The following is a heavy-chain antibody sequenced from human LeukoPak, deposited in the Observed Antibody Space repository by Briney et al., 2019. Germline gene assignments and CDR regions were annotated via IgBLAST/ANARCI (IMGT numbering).Heavy chain of an antibody. CDR2: IVVGSGNT. V-gene: IGHV1-58*02. J-gene: IGHJ4*02. CDR1: GFTFTTSA. D-gene: IGHD1-26*01. Sequence: SVKVSCKASGFTFTTSAMQWVRQARGQRLEWIGWIVVGSGNTNYAQKFQERVTITRDMSTSTAYMELSSLRSEDTAVYYCAYDLGSYPQFDYWGQGTLVTVSS. CDR3: AYDLGSYPQFDY.